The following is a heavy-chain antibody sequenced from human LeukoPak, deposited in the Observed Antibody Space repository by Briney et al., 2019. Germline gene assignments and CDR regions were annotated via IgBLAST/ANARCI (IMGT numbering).Heavy chain of an antibody. CDR2: IKQDGSEK. D-gene: IGHD6-6*01. CDR1: GFTLSSYW. V-gene: IGHV3-7*01. CDR3: AGYSGSSGWFDP. J-gene: IGHJ5*02. Sequence: GGSLRLSCAASGFTLSSYWMSWVRQAPGKGLEWVANIKQDGSEKDYVDSVKGRFTISRDNAKNSLYLQMNSLRAVDTAVYYCAGYSGSSGWFDPWGQGTLVTVSS.